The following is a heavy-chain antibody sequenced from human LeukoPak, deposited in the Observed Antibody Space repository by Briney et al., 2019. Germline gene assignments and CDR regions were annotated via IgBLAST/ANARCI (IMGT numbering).Heavy chain of an antibody. J-gene: IGHJ4*02. CDR2: ISYDGSNK. CDR1: GFTFSSYA. V-gene: IGHV3-30*04. D-gene: IGHD5-18*01. CDR3: ARALGGLNTAMVTVGDY. Sequence: GGSLRLSCAASGFTFSSYAMHWVRQAPGKGLEWVAVISYDGSNKYYADSVKGRFTISRDNSKNTLYLQMNSLRAEDTAVYYCARALGGLNTAMVTVGDYWGQGTLATVSS.